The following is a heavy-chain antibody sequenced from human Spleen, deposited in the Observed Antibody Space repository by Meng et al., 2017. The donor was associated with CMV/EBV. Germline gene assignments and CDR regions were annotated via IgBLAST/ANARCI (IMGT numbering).Heavy chain of an antibody. D-gene: IGHD3-22*01. J-gene: IGHJ6*02. V-gene: IGHV3-23*03. CDR2: IYSGGSST. Sequence: GESLKISCAASGFTFDDYAMHWVRQAPGKGLEWVSVIYSGGSSTYYADSVKGRFTISRDNSKNTVYLQMNSLRAEDTAVYYCAKDAETNGDSSGYYYYGMDVWGQGTTVTVSS. CDR3: AKDAETNGDSSGYYYYGMDV. CDR1: GFTFDDYA.